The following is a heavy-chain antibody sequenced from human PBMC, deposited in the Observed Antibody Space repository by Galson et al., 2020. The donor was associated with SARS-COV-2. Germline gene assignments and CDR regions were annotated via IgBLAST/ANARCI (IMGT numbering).Heavy chain of an antibody. CDR2: IYHSGTT. V-gene: IGHV4-30-2*01. CDR1: GGSISSGGFA. Sequence: ASETLSLTCAVSGGSISSGGFAWSWIRQPPGKGLEWLGYIYHSGTTYYNPSLESRVIISIDRSKNQFSLNLNSVTAADTAVYYCARAYGSGSYYKSGPRDYFDYWGQGTLVTVSS. CDR3: ARAYGSGSYYKSGPRDYFDY. J-gene: IGHJ4*02. D-gene: IGHD3-10*01.